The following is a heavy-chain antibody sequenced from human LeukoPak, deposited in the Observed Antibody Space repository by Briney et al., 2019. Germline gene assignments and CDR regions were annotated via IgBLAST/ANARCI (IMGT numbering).Heavy chain of an antibody. J-gene: IGHJ6*03. D-gene: IGHD3-10*01. V-gene: IGHV3-7*01. CDR2: IKQDGSEK. CDR1: GFTFSSYW. CDR3: ARDQSITMVRGPYYYYYYYMDV. Sequence: GGSLRLSCAASGFTFSSYWMSWVRQAPGKGLEWVANIKQDGSEKYYVDSVKGRFTISRDNAKNSLSLQMDSLRAEDTAVYYCARDQSITMVRGPYYYYYYYMDVWGKGTTVTISS.